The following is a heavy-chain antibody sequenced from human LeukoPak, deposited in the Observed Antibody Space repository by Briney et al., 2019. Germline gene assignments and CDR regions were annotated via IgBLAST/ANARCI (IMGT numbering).Heavy chain of an antibody. Sequence: SETLSLTCAVYGGSFSGYYWSWIRQPPGKGLEWIGEINHSGSTNYNPSLKSRVTISVDTSKNQFSLKLSSVTAADTAVYYCARGTSITMVQGVKPTDYYYGMDVWGQGTTVTVSS. CDR2: INHSGST. D-gene: IGHD3-10*01. J-gene: IGHJ6*02. V-gene: IGHV4-34*01. CDR3: ARGTSITMVQGVKPTDYYYGMDV. CDR1: GGSFSGYY.